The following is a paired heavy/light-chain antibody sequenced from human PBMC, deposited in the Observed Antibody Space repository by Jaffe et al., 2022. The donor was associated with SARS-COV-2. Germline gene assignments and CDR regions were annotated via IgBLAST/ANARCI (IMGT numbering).Heavy chain of an antibody. J-gene: IGHJ4*02. CDR3: ARDEGYSYGLGDY. D-gene: IGHD5-18*01. Sequence: QVQLVQSGAEVKKPGASVKVSCKASGYIFTSYYIHWVRQAPGQGLEWVGMINPSTGSTTYAQKFQGRVAMTRDTSTSTVYMELSSLRSEDTAVHYCARDEGYSYGLGDYWGQGTLVTVSS. CDR2: INPSTGST. CDR1: GYIFTSYY. V-gene: IGHV1-46*01.
Light chain of an antibody. CDR1: QSVSSRY. J-gene: IGKJ2*01. CDR2: GAS. CDR3: QQYGSSPGT. Sequence: EIVLTQSPGTLSLSPGERATLSCRAGQSVSSRYLAWYQQKSGQAPRLLIYGASSRATGIPDRFSGSGSGTDFTLTISRLEPEDFAVYYCQQYGSSPGTFGQGTKLEIK. V-gene: IGKV3-20*01.